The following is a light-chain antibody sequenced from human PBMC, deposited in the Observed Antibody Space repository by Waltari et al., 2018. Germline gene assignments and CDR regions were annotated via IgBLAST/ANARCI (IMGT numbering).Light chain of an antibody. CDR1: QSISSY. CDR2: AAS. CDR3: LQSYSTPIT. Sequence: DIQMTQSPSSLSASVGYRGTITCRASQSISSYLNWYQQKPGQAPKLLIYAASSLQSGVPSRFSGSGSGTDFTLTISSLQPDDFATYYCLQSYSTPITFGQGTRLEIK. V-gene: IGKV1-39*01. J-gene: IGKJ5*01.